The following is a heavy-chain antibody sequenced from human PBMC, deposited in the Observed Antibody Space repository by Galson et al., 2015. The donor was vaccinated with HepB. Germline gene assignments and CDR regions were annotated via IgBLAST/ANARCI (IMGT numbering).Heavy chain of an antibody. V-gene: IGHV4-59*01. CDR1: GGSISSYY. Sequence: SETLSLTCTVSGGSISSYYWSWIRQPPGKGLEWIGYIYYSGSTNYNPSLKSRVTISVDTSKNQFSLKLSSVTAADTAVYYCARLYDSSGYYKGNDWYFDLWGRGTLVTVSS. J-gene: IGHJ2*01. CDR2: IYYSGST. D-gene: IGHD3-22*01. CDR3: ARLYDSSGYYKGNDWYFDL.